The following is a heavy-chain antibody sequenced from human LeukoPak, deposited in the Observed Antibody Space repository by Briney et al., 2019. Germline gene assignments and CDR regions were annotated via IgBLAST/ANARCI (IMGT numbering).Heavy chain of an antibody. CDR1: GLTFSRYE. D-gene: IGHD1-26*01. CDR3: ARVLAGATYFDY. CDR2: ISSSGSTM. J-gene: IGHJ4*01. Sequence: GGSLRLSCAAFGLTFSRYEMNWVRQAPGKGLEWLSYISSSGSTMYYADSVKGRITISRDNAKNSLYLQMNSLRAEDTAVYYCARVLAGATYFDYWGQGTLVTVSS. V-gene: IGHV3-48*03.